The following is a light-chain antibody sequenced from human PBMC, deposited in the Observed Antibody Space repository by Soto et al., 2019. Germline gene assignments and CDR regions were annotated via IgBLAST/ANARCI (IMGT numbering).Light chain of an antibody. CDR3: QQYHTWWT. Sequence: DIQMTQSPSTLSASVGDRVTITCRASQSISSWLAWYQQKPGKAPKILIYKASSLESGVPARFSGSGAGTESTLTISSLQPDDFATYYCQQYHTWWTFGQGTKVEI. CDR1: QSISSW. V-gene: IGKV1-5*03. J-gene: IGKJ1*01. CDR2: KAS.